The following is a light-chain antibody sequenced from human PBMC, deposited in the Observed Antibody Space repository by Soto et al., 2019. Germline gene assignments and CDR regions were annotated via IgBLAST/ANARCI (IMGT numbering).Light chain of an antibody. Sequence: QSALTQPPSASGSPGQSVTISCTGTSSDVGAYNYVSWDQQHQGKAPNLMIYEVSKRPYGVPDRFSGAKSGNTASLTVSGLQAEDEADCYCSSHAGSNNYVVGTANKATV. CDR2: EVS. J-gene: IGLJ1*01. CDR1: SSDVGAYNY. V-gene: IGLV2-8*01. CDR3: SSHAGSNNYV.